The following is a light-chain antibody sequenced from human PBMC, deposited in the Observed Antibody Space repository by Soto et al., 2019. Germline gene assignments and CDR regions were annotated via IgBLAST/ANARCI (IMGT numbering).Light chain of an antibody. CDR3: AAWDDRLNGDV. J-gene: IGLJ1*01. Sequence: QSVLTQPPSTSGTPGPRGTLSCSGSTSNIGINTVNWYQHLPGTAPKLLIDSNNQRTSGVPDRFSGSKSGTSASLAVSGLQSEDEDDYYCAAWDDRLNGDVFGTGTKLTVL. CDR1: TSNIGINT. V-gene: IGLV1-44*01. CDR2: SNN.